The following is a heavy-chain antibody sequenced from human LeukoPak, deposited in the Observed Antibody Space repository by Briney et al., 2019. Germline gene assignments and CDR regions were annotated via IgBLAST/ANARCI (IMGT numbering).Heavy chain of an antibody. V-gene: IGHV4-59*01. CDR2: IYYSGST. Sequence: SETLCLTCTVSGGSISSYYWSWIRQPPGKGLEWIGYIYYSGSTNYNPSLKSRVTISVDTSKNQFSLKLSSVTAADTAVYYCARGYCSSTSCYIPIDYWGQGTLVTVSS. CDR1: GGSISSYY. CDR3: ARGYCSSTSCYIPIDY. J-gene: IGHJ4*02. D-gene: IGHD2-2*02.